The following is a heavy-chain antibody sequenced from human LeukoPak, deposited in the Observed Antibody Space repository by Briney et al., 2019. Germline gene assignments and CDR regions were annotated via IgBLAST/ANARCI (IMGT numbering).Heavy chain of an antibody. Sequence: GGSLRLSCAASGFTFSSYTMNWVRQAPGKGLEWVSSISSSSSYIYYADSVKGRFTISRDNAKKSLYLQMNSLRAEDTAVYYRARDQGGSSTVTTADYWGQGTLVTVSS. J-gene: IGHJ4*02. CDR3: ARDQGGSSTVTTADY. CDR2: ISSSSSYI. D-gene: IGHD4-11*01. V-gene: IGHV3-21*01. CDR1: GFTFSSYT.